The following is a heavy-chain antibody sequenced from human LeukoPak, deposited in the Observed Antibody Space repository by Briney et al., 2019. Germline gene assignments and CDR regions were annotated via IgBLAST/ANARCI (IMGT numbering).Heavy chain of an antibody. Sequence: PGGSLRLSCAASGFTFSSYSMSWVRQAPGKGLEWVSSISGGGAGTYYADSVRGRFTISRDNSKNTLYLQMDSLRAEDTALYYCAKDFVRYNIQFDYWGQRALVTVSS. CDR2: ISGGGAGT. CDR3: AKDFVRYNIQFDY. D-gene: IGHD1-14*01. V-gene: IGHV3-23*01. CDR1: GFTFSSYS. J-gene: IGHJ4*02.